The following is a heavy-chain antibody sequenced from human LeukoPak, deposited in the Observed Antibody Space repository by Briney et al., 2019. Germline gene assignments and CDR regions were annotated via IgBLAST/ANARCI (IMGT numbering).Heavy chain of an antibody. J-gene: IGHJ4*02. CDR3: ARGDYGGNADY. D-gene: IGHD4-23*01. CDR2: IYYSGST. Sequence: TLSLTCIVSGGSISSGGYYWSWIRQHPGKGLEWIGYIYYSGSTYYNPSLQSRVTISVDTSKNQFSLKLSSVTAADTAVYYCARGDYGGNADYWGQGTLVTVSS. CDR1: GGSISSGGYY. V-gene: IGHV4-31*03.